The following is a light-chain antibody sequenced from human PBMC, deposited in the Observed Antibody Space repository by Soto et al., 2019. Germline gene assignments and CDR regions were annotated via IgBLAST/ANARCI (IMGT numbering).Light chain of an antibody. Sequence: EIVLTQSPGTLSLSPGERATLSCRASRSVTSNYLGWYQQKPGQAPRLLIYGASSRATGIPDRFSGSGSGIDFILTVSILESEYLSLYYCQQYARSPFTFGQGNKLEI. CDR1: RSVTSNY. V-gene: IGKV3-20*01. CDR3: QQYARSPFT. CDR2: GAS. J-gene: IGKJ2*01.